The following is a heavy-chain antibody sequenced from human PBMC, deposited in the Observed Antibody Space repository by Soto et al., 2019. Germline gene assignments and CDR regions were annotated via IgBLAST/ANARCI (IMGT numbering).Heavy chain of an antibody. CDR2: ISYDGSNK. Sequence: QVQLVESGGGVVQPGRSLRPSCAASGFTFSSYGMHWVRQAPGKGLEWVAVISYDGSNKYYADSVKGRFTISRDNSKNTLYLQMNSLRAEDTAVYYCAKDESPVKVLNTLLDYWGQGTLVTVSA. V-gene: IGHV3-30*18. D-gene: IGHD4-4*01. CDR1: GFTFSSYG. CDR3: AKDESPVKVLNTLLDY. J-gene: IGHJ4*02.